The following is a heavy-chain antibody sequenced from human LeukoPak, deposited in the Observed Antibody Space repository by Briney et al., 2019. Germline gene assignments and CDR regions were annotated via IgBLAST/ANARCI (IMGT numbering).Heavy chain of an antibody. Sequence: ASVKVSCKASGYTFTSYGISWVRQAPGQGLEWMGRINPNSGGTNYAQKFQGRVTMTRDTSISTAYMELSRLRSDDTAVYYCARERTTLTYYYDSSGYPDAFDIWGQGTMVTVPS. D-gene: IGHD3-22*01. V-gene: IGHV1-2*06. CDR2: INPNSGGT. CDR1: GYTFTSYG. CDR3: ARERTTLTYYYDSSGYPDAFDI. J-gene: IGHJ3*02.